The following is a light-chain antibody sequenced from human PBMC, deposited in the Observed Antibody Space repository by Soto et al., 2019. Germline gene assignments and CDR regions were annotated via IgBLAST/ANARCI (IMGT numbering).Light chain of an antibody. CDR3: QKYNGGQWP. V-gene: IGKV1-27*01. Sequence: DTQMTQSPSSLSASVGDRVTITCRASQDISNYLAWFQHKPGKAPKLLIYAASSLQLGVPSRFSGSGSGTYFTLTISSLQPEDVATYYCQKYNGGQWPFGQGTKVEIK. CDR2: AAS. CDR1: QDISNY. J-gene: IGKJ1*01.